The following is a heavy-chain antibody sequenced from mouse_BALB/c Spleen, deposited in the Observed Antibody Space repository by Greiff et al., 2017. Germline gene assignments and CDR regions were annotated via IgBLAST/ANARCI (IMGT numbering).Heavy chain of an antibody. Sequence: DLVKPGASVKLSCKASGYTFTSYWINWIKQRPGQGLEWIGRIAPGSGSTYYNEMFKGKATLTVDTSSSTAYIQLSSLSSEDSAVYFCARGWLLQYFDVWGAGTTVTVSS. CDR2: IAPGSGST. CDR1: GYTFTSYW. D-gene: IGHD2-3*01. V-gene: IGHV1S41*01. CDR3: ARGWLLQYFDV. J-gene: IGHJ1*01.